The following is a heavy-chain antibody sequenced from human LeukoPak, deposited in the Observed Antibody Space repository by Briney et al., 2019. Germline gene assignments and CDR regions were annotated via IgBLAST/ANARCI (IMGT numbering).Heavy chain of an antibody. J-gene: IGHJ4*02. CDR2: MSDIGSTT. V-gene: IGHV3-23*01. D-gene: IGHD1-26*01. CDR3: AKRGAEVGATVAPGDY. Sequence: GGSLRLSCAASAFTFSSYAMSWVRQAPGRGLEWVSAMSDIGSTTYYADSVKGRFTISRDTSKNTLYLQMNSLRAEDTAIYYCAKRGAEVGATVAPGDYWGQGTLVTVSS. CDR1: AFTFSSYA.